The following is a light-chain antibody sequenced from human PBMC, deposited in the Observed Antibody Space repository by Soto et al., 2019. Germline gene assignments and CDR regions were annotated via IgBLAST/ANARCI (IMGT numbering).Light chain of an antibody. Sequence: QSVLTQPASVSGSPGQSVTISCTGPRSDIGDSNFISWYQYSPGKAPRLLIYEVNNRPSGVSKRFSGSKAGNTASLTISGLLDDDEADYFCASLRSGTILVFGSGTKVTVL. J-gene: IGLJ1*01. V-gene: IGLV2-14*01. CDR2: EVN. CDR1: RSDIGDSNF. CDR3: ASLRSGTILV.